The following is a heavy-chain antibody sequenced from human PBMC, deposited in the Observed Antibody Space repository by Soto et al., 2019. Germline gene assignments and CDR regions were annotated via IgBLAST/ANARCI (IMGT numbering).Heavy chain of an antibody. CDR3: ARGVPIVVVPAAYFDY. V-gene: IGHV4-61*08. Sequence: PSETLSLTCTVSGGSISSGGYYWSWIRQHPGKGLEWIGYIYYSGSTNYNPSLKSRVTISVDTSKNQFSLKLSSVTAADTAVYYCARGVPIVVVPAAYFDYWGQGTLVTVSS. D-gene: IGHD2-2*01. CDR2: IYYSGST. J-gene: IGHJ4*02. CDR1: GGSISSGGYY.